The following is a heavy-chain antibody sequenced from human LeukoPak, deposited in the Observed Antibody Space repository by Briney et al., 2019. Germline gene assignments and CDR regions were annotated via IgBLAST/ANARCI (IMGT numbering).Heavy chain of an antibody. CDR3: ARGIRNWSGYYTGLYYYGMDV. CDR1: GGSISSYY. CDR2: IYYSGST. J-gene: IGHJ6*02. D-gene: IGHD3-3*01. Sequence: SETLSLTCTVSGGSISSYYWSWIRQPPGKGLEWIGYIYYSGSTNYNPSLKSRVTISVDTSKNQFSLKLSSVTAADTAVYYCARGIRNWSGYYTGLYYYGMDVWGQGTTVTVSS. V-gene: IGHV4-59*12.